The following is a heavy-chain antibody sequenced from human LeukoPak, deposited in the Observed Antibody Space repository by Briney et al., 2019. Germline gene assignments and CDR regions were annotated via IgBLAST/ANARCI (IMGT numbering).Heavy chain of an antibody. Sequence: RPGGSLRLSCAASGFTFSSYSMNWVRQAPGKGLEWVSSISSSSSYIYYADSVKGRFTISRDNAKNSLYLQMNSLRAEDTAVYYCARDADMVADAFDIWGQGTMVTVSS. V-gene: IGHV3-21*01. D-gene: IGHD5-12*01. CDR1: GFTFSSYS. CDR2: ISSSSSYI. CDR3: ARDADMVADAFDI. J-gene: IGHJ3*02.